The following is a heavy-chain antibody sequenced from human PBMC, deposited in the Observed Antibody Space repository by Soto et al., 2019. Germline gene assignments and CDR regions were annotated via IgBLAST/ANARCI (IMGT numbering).Heavy chain of an antibody. V-gene: IGHV1-3*01. D-gene: IGHD5-18*01. CDR2: INAGNGNT. CDR1: GYTFTSYA. Sequence: QVQLVQSGAEVKKPGASVKVSCKASGYTFTSYAMHWVRQAPGQRLEWMGWINAGNGNTKYSQKFQGRVTITRDTSAMTAYMELGTLRAEYTAGYYCARNPGYSYGSNWGQETLVTVSS. CDR3: ARNPGYSYGSN. J-gene: IGHJ4*02.